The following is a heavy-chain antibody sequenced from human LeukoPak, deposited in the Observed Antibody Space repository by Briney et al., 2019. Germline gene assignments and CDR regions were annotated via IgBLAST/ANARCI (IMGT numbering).Heavy chain of an antibody. Sequence: SETLSLTCAVYGGSFSGYCWSWIRQPPGKGLEWIGEINHSGSTNYNPSLKSRVTISVDTSKNQFSLKLSSVTAADTAVYYCARVSISGEGYRSSTSCPRYFDYWGQGTLVTVSS. CDR3: ARVSISGEGYRSSTSCPRYFDY. V-gene: IGHV4-34*01. CDR2: INHSGST. D-gene: IGHD2-2*01. J-gene: IGHJ4*02. CDR1: GGSFSGYC.